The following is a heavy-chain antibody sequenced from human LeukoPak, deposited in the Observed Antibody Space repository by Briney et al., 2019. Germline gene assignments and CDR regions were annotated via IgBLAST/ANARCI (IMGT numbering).Heavy chain of an antibody. CDR2: ISYDGSNK. D-gene: IGHD3-10*01. J-gene: IGHJ4*02. CDR1: GFTFSSYA. Sequence: GGSLRLSCAASGFTFSSYAMHWVRQAPGKGLEWVAVISYDGSNKYYADSVKGRFTISRDNSKNTLYLQMNSLRAEDTAVYYCAKSGPPRWGIWFGEYWGQGTLVAVSS. CDR3: AKSGPPRWGIWFGEY. V-gene: IGHV3-30-3*01.